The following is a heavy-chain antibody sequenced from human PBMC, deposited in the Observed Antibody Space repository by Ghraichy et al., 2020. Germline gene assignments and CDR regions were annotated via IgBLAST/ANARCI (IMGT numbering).Heavy chain of an antibody. Sequence: SETLSLTCTVSGGSISSSSYYWGWIRQPPGKGLEWIGSIYYSGSTYYNPSLKSRVTISVDTSKNQFSLKLSSVTAADTAVYYCARRGRLRWDPFDYWGQGTLVTVSS. CDR2: IYYSGST. CDR1: GGSISSSSYY. J-gene: IGHJ4*02. V-gene: IGHV4-39*01. CDR3: ARRGRLRWDPFDY. D-gene: IGHD1-26*01.